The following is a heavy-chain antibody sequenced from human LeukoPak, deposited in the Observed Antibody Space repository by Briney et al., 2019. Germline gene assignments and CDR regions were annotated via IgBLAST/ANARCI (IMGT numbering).Heavy chain of an antibody. D-gene: IGHD2-15*01. Sequence: SETLSLTCTVSGGSVSSGSYHWSWIRQPAGKGLEWIGRIYTNGITHYNPSLKSRVTMSIDTSKNQFSLKLSSVTAADTAVYYCARDPVGHCSGGSCPPGYYYGMDVWGQGTTVTVSS. CDR1: GGSVSSGSYH. CDR2: IYTNGIT. V-gene: IGHV4-61*02. CDR3: ARDPVGHCSGGSCPPGYYYGMDV. J-gene: IGHJ6*02.